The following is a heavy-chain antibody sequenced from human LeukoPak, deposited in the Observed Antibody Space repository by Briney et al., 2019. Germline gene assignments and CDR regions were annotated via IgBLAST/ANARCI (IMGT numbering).Heavy chain of an antibody. CDR2: INPKGGGI. D-gene: IGHD2-21*02. J-gene: IGHJ5*02. V-gene: IGHV1-2*02. CDR3: ARDTCDGGDCFNWFDP. CDR1: GYSFTEYY. Sequence: ASVKVSCKASGYSFTEYYIHWARQPPGQGLEWMGWINPKGGGINYAPEFQGRVTMTRDTSITTAYMELSSLRSDDTAMYYCARDTCDGGDCFNWFDPWGQGTLVTVSS.